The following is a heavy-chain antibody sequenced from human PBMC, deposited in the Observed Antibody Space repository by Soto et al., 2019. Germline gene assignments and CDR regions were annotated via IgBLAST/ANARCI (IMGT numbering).Heavy chain of an antibody. CDR3: SKASVLRFLEGLSGYEIYV. V-gene: IGHV3-23*01. CDR1: GFTFSRYA. CDR2: ISGSGGST. J-gene: IGHJ6*02. D-gene: IGHD3-3*01. Sequence: PGGSLRLSCAASGFTFSRYAMSWVRQAPGKGLEWVSAISGSGGSTYYADSVKGRFTISRDNSKNTLYLQMNSLRAEDTAVYYCSKASVLRFLEGLSGYEIYVRAQRTTVPVSS.